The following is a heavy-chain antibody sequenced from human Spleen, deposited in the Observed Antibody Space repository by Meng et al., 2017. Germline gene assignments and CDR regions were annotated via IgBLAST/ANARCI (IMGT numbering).Heavy chain of an antibody. CDR1: GYTFSSYV. V-gene: IGHV1-3*04. J-gene: IGHJ4*02. CDR3: ARVSAASGSYFY. D-gene: IGHD3-10*01. Sequence: QVQLVQSGAEVKKPGASVKVSCKASGYTFSSYVMHWVRQAPGQRLEWMGWINTGNGNTKYSQKFQGRVTITRDTSASTSYMELSSLRSEDTAVYYCARVSAASGSYFYWGQGTLVTVSS. CDR2: INTGNGNT.